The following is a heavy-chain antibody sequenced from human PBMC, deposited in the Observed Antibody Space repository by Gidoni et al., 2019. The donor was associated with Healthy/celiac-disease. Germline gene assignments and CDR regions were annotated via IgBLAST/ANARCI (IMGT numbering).Heavy chain of an antibody. CDR3: ARESIAAAGTMGDY. D-gene: IGHD6-13*01. CDR1: GFTFSSYG. CDR2: IWYDGSNK. Sequence: QVQLVESGGGVVQPGRSLRLSCSASGFTFSSYGMPWVRQAPGKGLEWVAVIWYDGSNKYYADSVKGRFTISRDNSKNTLYLQMNSLRAEDTAVYYCARESIAAAGTMGDYWGQGTLVTVSS. V-gene: IGHV3-33*08. J-gene: IGHJ4*02.